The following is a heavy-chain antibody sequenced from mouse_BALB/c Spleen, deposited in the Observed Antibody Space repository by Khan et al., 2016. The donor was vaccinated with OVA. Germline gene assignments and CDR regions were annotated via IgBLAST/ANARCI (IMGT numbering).Heavy chain of an antibody. V-gene: IGHV1S136*01. CDR3: APVGTNYVSFAY. J-gene: IGHJ3*01. D-gene: IGHD2-1*01. Sequence: EVQLQQSGPELVKPGASVKMSCKASGYTFTSYVMHWVKQKPGLGLEWIGYIYPFNDDTKYNEKFKGKATLTSDKSSSTAYMELSSLTSEDSAVYYCAPVGTNYVSFAYWSQGTLVTVST. CDR2: IYPFNDDT. CDR1: GYTFTSYV.